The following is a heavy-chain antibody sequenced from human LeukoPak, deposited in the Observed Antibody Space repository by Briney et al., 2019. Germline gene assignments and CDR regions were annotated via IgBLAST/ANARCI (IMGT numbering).Heavy chain of an antibody. V-gene: IGHV5-51*01. D-gene: IGHD5-18*01. CDR2: IDPGDSKS. CDR1: GYSFTNYW. J-gene: IGHJ3*02. Sequence: GESLKISCKGAGYSFTNYWIGWVRQLPGKGLEWMGIIDPGDSKSRYSPSSQGQVTISADKSISTAYLQWSSLKSSDTAMYYCARLPYSYGYQGAFDIWGQGTMVTVSS. CDR3: ARLPYSYGYQGAFDI.